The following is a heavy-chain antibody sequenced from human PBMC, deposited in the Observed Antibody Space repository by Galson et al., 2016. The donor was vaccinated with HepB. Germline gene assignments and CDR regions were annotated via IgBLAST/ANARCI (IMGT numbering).Heavy chain of an antibody. D-gene: IGHD4-17*01. V-gene: IGHV3-30*03. J-gene: IGHJ6*02. CDR3: ARGDYGSTFYYGMDV. Sequence: LRLPCAASAFTFRNYGMHWVRRPPGKGLQWLVSLTFNEGNTFFLDSVRGRFTVSRDSSKNNLYLQLNTLRPDDTAVYFCARGDYGSTFYYGMDVWGQGTTVTVSS. CDR2: LTFNEGNT. CDR1: AFTFRNYG.